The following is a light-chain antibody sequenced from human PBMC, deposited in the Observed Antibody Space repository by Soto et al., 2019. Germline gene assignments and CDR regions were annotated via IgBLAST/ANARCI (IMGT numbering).Light chain of an antibody. V-gene: IGKV3-20*01. CDR2: GSS. Sequence: ESVLTQSPGTLSLSPGERATLSCRASQSLNSFYLAWYQQKPGQAPRLLIYGSSNRATGIPDRFSGSGYGADFTRTISRLDPEDFAMYYCQQYDTSPRTLGHGNKVEV. CDR1: QSLNSFY. J-gene: IGKJ1*01. CDR3: QQYDTSPRT.